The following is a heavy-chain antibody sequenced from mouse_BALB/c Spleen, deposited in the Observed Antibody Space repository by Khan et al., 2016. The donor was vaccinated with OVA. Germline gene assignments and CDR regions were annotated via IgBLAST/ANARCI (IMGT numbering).Heavy chain of an antibody. V-gene: IGHV1-26*01. CDR2: INPNTDNT. CDR3: VRGYDCFAY. CDR1: GYSFTAYY. Sequence: VQLQESGPDLVKTGASVKISCKASGYSFTAYYMNWVKLSHGKSLEWIGGINPNTDNTNYNQKFKGKAILTVDTSSSTAYMELRSLTSEDSAVYYCVRGYDCFAYWGQGTLVTVSA. J-gene: IGHJ3*01. D-gene: IGHD2-14*01.